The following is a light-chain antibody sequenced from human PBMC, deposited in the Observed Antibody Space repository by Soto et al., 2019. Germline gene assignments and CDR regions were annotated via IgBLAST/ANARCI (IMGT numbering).Light chain of an antibody. CDR1: SSDVGAYNS. CDR3: SSSTSSSTYL. Sequence: QSVLTQPASVSGSPGQSITISCTGTSSDVGAYNSVSWYQQHPDKAPKLIIYSVTSRTSGVSDRFSGSKSDNTASLTISGLRTEDEADYYCSSSTSSSTYLFGTGTKLTVL. V-gene: IGLV2-14*03. CDR2: SVT. J-gene: IGLJ1*01.